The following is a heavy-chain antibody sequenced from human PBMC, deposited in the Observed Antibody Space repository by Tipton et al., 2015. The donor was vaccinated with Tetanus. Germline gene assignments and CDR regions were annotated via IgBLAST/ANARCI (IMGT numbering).Heavy chain of an antibody. V-gene: IGHV1-18*01. CDR1: GYRPTNYG. CDR2: ISGYSGHT. D-gene: IGHD1-14*01. J-gene: IGHJ3*02. Sequence: QLVQSGGEVKQPGASVTVSCKASGYRPTNYGISWVRQAPGQGLEWLGWISGYSGHTNYAQQVQGRVTMTTDTSTSTAYLELRSLRSDDTALYFCARDADMWATRKAFDIWGQGTVVTVSS. CDR3: ARDADMWATRKAFDI.